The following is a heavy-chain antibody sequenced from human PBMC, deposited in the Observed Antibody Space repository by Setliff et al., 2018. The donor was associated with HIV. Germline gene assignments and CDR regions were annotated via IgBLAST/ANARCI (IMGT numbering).Heavy chain of an antibody. D-gene: IGHD3-3*01. Sequence: LSLTCTVSGGPISSHYWSWIRQPPGKGLEWIGYIYYSGSTNHNPSLKSRVTISVDTSKNQFSLRLSSVTAADTAVYYCARGYYDFWSGPFKYYYYYMDVWGKGTTVTVSS. CDR3: ARGYYDFWSGPFKYYYYYMDV. J-gene: IGHJ6*03. CDR1: GGPISSHY. CDR2: IYYSGST. V-gene: IGHV4-59*11.